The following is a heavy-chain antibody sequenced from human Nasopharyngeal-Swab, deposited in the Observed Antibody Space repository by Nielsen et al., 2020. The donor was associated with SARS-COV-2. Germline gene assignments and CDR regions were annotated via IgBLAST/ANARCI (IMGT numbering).Heavy chain of an antibody. V-gene: IGHV1-2*06. CDR3: AKGLTTMTTLDWLDP. D-gene: IGHD4-17*01. CDR2: IDPNTGGT. CDR1: GYTFSDYS. Sequence: ASVKVSGKASGYTFSDYSMHWVRQAPGQGLEWMGRIDPNTGGTKYRQNFQGRVTMTRDTSTSPAYMELTGLRSDDTAVYYCAKGLTTMTTLDWLDPWGQGTLVTVSS. J-gene: IGHJ5*02.